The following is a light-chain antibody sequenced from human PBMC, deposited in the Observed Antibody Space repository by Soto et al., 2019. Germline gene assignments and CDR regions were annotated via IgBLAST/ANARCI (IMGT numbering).Light chain of an antibody. CDR2: VNSDGSH. V-gene: IGLV4-69*02. Sequence: QPVLTQSPSASASLGASVKLTCTLSSGHSSYAIAWHQQQPEKGPRYLMKVNSDGSHSKGDGIPDRFSGSSSGAERYLTISSLQSEDEAEYYCQTWVTGIGKVLFGGGTKLTVL. CDR3: QTWVTGIGKVL. CDR1: SGHSSYA. J-gene: IGLJ2*01.